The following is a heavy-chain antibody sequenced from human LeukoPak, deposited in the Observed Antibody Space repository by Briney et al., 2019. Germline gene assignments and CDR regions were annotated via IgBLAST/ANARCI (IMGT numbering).Heavy chain of an antibody. Sequence: GRSLRLSCAASGFTFSSYSMNWVRQAPGKGLEWVSSISSSSSYIYYADSVKGRFTISRDNAKNSLYLQMNSLRAEDTAVYYCAKDAARYCSGGSCPRTFDYWGQGTLVTVSS. D-gene: IGHD2-15*01. CDR2: ISSSSSYI. CDR1: GFTFSSYS. CDR3: AKDAARYCSGGSCPRTFDY. V-gene: IGHV3-21*01. J-gene: IGHJ4*02.